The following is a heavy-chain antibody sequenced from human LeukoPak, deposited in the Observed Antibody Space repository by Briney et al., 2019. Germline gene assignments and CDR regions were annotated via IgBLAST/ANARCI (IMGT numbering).Heavy chain of an antibody. D-gene: IGHD6-19*01. V-gene: IGHV4-4*07. CDR2: IYASGST. CDR1: GDSISGYY. CDR3: VRDSNSGWRSLDC. J-gene: IGHJ4*02. Sequence: SETLSLTCTVSGDSISGYYWSWIRQPAGKGLEWIGRIYASGSTNYNPSLRCRVTMSVDTSKSQFSLTLSSVTAADTAVYYCVRDSNSGWRSLDCWGPGALVTVSS.